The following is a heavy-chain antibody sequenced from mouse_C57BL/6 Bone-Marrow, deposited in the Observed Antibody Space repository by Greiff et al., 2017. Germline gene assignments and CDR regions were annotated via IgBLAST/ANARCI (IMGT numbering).Heavy chain of an antibody. J-gene: IGHJ3*01. CDR3: ARKKGCGYGWFAY. CDR2: INPYNGGT. Sequence: VQLQQSGPVLVKPGASVKMSCKASGYTFTDYYMNWVKQSHGKSLEWIGVINPYNGGTSYNQKFKGKATLTVDKSSSTAYMELNSLTSEDSAVYDCARKKGCGYGWFAYWGQGTLVTVSA. V-gene: IGHV1-19*01. D-gene: IGHD2-2*01. CDR1: GYTFTDYY.